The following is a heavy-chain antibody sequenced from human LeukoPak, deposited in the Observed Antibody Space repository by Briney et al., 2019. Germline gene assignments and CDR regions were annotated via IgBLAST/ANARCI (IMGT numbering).Heavy chain of an antibody. CDR3: ARDRPPSMVRGEQDY. CDR1: VYTFTGYY. CDR2: INPTSGGT. Sequence: ASVKLSRKASVYTFTGYYMHWVRQAPGPGLEWMGWINPTSGGTNYAQKFQGRVTMTRDTSISTAYMELSRLTSDDTAVYYCARDRPPSMVRGEQDYWGQGTLVTVSS. D-gene: IGHD3-10*01. V-gene: IGHV1-2*02. J-gene: IGHJ4*02.